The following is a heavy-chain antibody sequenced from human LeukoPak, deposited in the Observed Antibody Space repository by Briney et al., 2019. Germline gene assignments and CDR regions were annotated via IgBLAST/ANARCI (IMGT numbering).Heavy chain of an antibody. V-gene: IGHV1-2*04. D-gene: IGHD5-18*01. CDR2: INPNSGGT. CDR3: AREDSDRKQLGDY. J-gene: IGHJ4*02. Sequence: ASVKVSCKASGYTFTGYYMHWVRQAPGQGLEWMGWINPNSGGTNYAQKLQGWVTMTRDTSISTAYMELSRLRSDDTAVYYCAREDSDRKQLGDYWVQGTLVTVSS. CDR1: GYTFTGYY.